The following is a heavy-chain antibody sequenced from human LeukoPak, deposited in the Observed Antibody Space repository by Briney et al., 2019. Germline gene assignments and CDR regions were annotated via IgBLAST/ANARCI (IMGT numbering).Heavy chain of an antibody. CDR2: IYTSGST. CDR1: GGSISSYY. CDR3: ARLHSIYYYYMDV. V-gene: IGHV4-4*09. J-gene: IGHJ6*03. Sequence: SETLSLTCTVSGGSISSYYWSWIRQPPGKGLEWIGYIYTSGSTNYNPSLKSRVTISVDTSKNQFSLKLSSVTAADTAVYYCARLHSIYYYYMDVWGKGTTATVSS. D-gene: IGHD4-11*01.